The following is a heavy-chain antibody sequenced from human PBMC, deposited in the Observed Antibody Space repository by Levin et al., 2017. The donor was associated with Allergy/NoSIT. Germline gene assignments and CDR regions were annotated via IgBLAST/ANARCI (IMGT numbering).Heavy chain of an antibody. D-gene: IGHD2-15*01. CDR3: VRALRVARSSSLYYYMDV. CDR2: MNPNSGNA. Sequence: RASVKVSCKASGYTFISYDINWVRQATGQGLEWMGWMNPNSGNAGYAQKFQGRVTMTRDTSKNTVFMELSSLRSDDTAVYFCVRALRVARSSSLYYYMDVWGKGTTVTVSS. V-gene: IGHV1-8*01. CDR1: GYTFISYD. J-gene: IGHJ6*03.